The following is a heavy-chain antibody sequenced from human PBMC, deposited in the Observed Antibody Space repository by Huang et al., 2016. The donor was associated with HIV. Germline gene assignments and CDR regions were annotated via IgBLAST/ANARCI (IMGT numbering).Heavy chain of an antibody. CDR1: GGSFSNHV. J-gene: IGHJ4*02. D-gene: IGHD2-2*01. CDR3: ARESNIVVVPHTIKFFDY. V-gene: IGHV1-69*01. CDR2: IIPSFGKT. Sequence: QVQLVQSGAEVKKPGSSVKVSCKASGGSFSNHVFSWVRQGPGQGLGWMGGIIPSFGKTNYAQKCQGRVTITADEATGTAYLELSSLRSEDTAVYFCARESNIVVVPHTIKFFDYWGQGTLVTVSS.